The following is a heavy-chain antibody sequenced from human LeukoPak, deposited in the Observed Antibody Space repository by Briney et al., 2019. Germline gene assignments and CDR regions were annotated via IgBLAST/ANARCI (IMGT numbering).Heavy chain of an antibody. CDR3: AKAARYSSTGLTSNYYFDY. D-gene: IGHD6-13*01. Sequence: GGSLRLSCAGSGFTFSSYAMSWVRQAPGKGLEWVSAISGSGSSTYYADSVKGRFTISRDNSKNTLYLQMNSLRAEDTAVYYCAKAARYSSTGLTSNYYFDYWGQGTLVTVSS. J-gene: IGHJ4*02. CDR2: ISGSGSST. CDR1: GFTFSSYA. V-gene: IGHV3-23*01.